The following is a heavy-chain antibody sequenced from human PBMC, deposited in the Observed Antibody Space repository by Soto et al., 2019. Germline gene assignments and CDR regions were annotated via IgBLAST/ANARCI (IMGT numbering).Heavy chain of an antibody. V-gene: IGHV1-69*01. CDR2: VTPKLATA. CDR3: ARRRDGYNSAFDI. J-gene: IGHJ3*02. D-gene: IGHD5-12*01. CDR1: GGTFSNYA. Sequence: QVQLVQSGAAVKKPGSSVKVSCKASGGTFSNYAINWVRQAPGLGLEWMGQVTPKLATAKHAQKFQGRVTITADDSASTAYMYVSSLRSADTAGYFCARRRDGYNSAFDILGPGTLVTVSS.